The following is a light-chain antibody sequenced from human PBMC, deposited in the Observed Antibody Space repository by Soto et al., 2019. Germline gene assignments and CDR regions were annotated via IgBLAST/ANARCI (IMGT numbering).Light chain of an antibody. V-gene: IGKV3-20*01. CDR1: QSVSSNY. J-gene: IGKJ2*01. CDR3: QQYGSSPRDT. CDR2: GAS. Sequence: EVVLTQSPGTLSLSPGERATLSCRASQSVSSNYLAWYQQKPGQAPRLLIYGASIRATGIPDRFSGSGSGTDFTLTISRLEPEDFAVYYCQQYGSSPRDTFGQGTKLEIK.